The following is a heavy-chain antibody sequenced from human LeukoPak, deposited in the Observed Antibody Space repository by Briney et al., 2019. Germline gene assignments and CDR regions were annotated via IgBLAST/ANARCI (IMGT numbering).Heavy chain of an antibody. CDR2: ISGDEIWT. Sequence: GGSLRLSCAASGVTLSNYWMHWVRQAPGKGLVWASRISGDEIWTSYADSVKGRFIISRDNAKNTLYLQMNSRRTEDTAVYYCAREYNSGPKQTDAFDIWGQGTMVTVSS. J-gene: IGHJ3*02. CDR3: AREYNSGPKQTDAFDI. CDR1: GVTLSNYW. V-gene: IGHV3-74*01. D-gene: IGHD3-22*01.